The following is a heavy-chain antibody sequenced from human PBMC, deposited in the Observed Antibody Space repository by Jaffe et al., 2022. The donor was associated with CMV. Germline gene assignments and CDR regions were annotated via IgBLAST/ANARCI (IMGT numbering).Heavy chain of an antibody. Sequence: EVQLVQSGAEVKKPGESLRISCKGSGYSFTSYWISWVRQMPGKGLEWMGRIDPSDSYTNYSPSFQGHVTISADKSISTAYLQWSSLKASDTAMYYCARLAPNYGDYEGLGSVSSLNYNWFDPWGQGTLVTVSS. D-gene: IGHD4-17*01. CDR1: GYSFTSYW. V-gene: IGHV5-10-1*03. J-gene: IGHJ5*02. CDR3: ARLAPNYGDYEGLGSVSSLNYNWFDP. CDR2: IDPSDSYT.